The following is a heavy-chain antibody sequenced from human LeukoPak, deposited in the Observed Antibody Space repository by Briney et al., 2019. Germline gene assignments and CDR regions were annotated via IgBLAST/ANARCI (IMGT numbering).Heavy chain of an antibody. D-gene: IGHD3-3*01. J-gene: IGHJ4*02. Sequence: GASVKVSCKASNYTFTNYPISWVRQAPGQGLEWLGWISAYSGNTNYAQKVQGRVTMTRNTSISTAYMELSSLRSEDTAVYYCARTYYDFWSGYSDFDYWGQGTLVTVSS. V-gene: IGHV1-18*01. CDR1: NYTFTNYP. CDR3: ARTYYDFWSGYSDFDY. CDR2: ISAYSGNT.